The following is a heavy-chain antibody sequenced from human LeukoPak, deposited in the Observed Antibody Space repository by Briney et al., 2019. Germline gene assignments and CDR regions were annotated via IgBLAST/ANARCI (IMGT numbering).Heavy chain of an antibody. V-gene: IGHV3-7*01. CDR2: IKQDGSEK. CDR3: ARGGPYYYDSSGYFDY. Sequence: GGSLRLSCAASGFTFSSYLMSWVRQAPGKGLEWVANIKQDGSEKYYVDSVKGRFTISRDNAKNSLYLQMNSLRAEDTAVYYCARGGPYYYDSSGYFDYWGQGTLVTVSS. J-gene: IGHJ4*02. CDR1: GFTFSSYL. D-gene: IGHD3-22*01.